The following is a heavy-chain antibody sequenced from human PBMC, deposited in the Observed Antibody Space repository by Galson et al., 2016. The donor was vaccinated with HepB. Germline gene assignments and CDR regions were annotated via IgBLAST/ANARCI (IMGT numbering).Heavy chain of an antibody. CDR1: GFTFSTYT. V-gene: IGHV3-21*01. D-gene: IGHD3-22*01. J-gene: IGHJ4*02. Sequence: SLRLSCAASGFTFSTYTMSWVRQAPGQGLEWVSSISSSGTYISYADSMKGRFTTSRDSAKNSLYPQMNSLRVEDTAVYYCARAYHYTLDYWGQGTLVTVSS. CDR3: ARAYHYTLDY. CDR2: ISSSGTYI.